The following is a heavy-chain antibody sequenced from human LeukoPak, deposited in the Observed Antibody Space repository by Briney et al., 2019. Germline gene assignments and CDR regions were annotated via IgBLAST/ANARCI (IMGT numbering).Heavy chain of an antibody. V-gene: IGHV3-7*01. CDR2: INEDGTEK. Sequence: GGSLRLSCAASGFTFSSSWMTWVRQAPGKGLEWVANINEDGTEKYFVNSVKGRFTISRDNAKNLVYLQMNSLRAEDTAVYYCAKLLIWGQGTTVSVSS. CDR3: AKLLI. CDR1: GFTFSSSW. J-gene: IGHJ6*02. D-gene: IGHD2-21*01.